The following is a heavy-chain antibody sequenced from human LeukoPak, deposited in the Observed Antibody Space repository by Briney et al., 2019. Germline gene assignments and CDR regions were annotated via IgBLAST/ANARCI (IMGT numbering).Heavy chain of an antibody. CDR1: GFTFGDYA. CDR3: TRGGYCSSTSCYDYHGMDV. J-gene: IGHJ6*04. V-gene: IGHV3-49*04. CDR2: IRSKAYGGTT. Sequence: SGGSLRLSCTASGFTFGDYAMSWVRQAPGKGLEWVGFIRSKAYGGTTEYAASVKGRFTISRDDSKSIAYLQMNSLKTEDTAVYYCTRGGYCSSTSCYDYHGMDVWGKGTTVTVSS. D-gene: IGHD2-2*01.